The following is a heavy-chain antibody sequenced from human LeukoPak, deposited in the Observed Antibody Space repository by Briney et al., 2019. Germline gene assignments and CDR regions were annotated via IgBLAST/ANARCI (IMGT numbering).Heavy chain of an antibody. D-gene: IGHD3-3*01. Sequence: PGGSLRLSCAASGFTFGNYWMHWVRQAPGKGLVWVSRINIDGSSTSYADSVKGRFTISRDNAKNTLYLQMNSLRAEDTAVYYCARGAEGPFYDFWSGYYGYWGQGTLVTVSS. CDR1: GFTFGNYW. J-gene: IGHJ4*02. CDR3: ARGAEGPFYDFWSGYYGY. CDR2: INIDGSST. V-gene: IGHV3-74*01.